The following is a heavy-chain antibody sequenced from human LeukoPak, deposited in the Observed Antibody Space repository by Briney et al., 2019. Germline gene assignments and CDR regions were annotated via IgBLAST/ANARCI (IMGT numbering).Heavy chain of an antibody. J-gene: IGHJ4*02. CDR3: AREVGQYYDTPGDYFDY. Sequence: ASVKVSCKASGYTFTNYGISWVRQAPGQGLEWMGWISGYNGNTNSAQRLQGRVTMATDKSTSTAYMELSSLRSEDTAVYYCAREVGQYYDTPGDYFDYWGQGTLVTVSS. D-gene: IGHD3-22*01. CDR1: GYTFTNYG. CDR2: ISGYNGNT. V-gene: IGHV1-18*01.